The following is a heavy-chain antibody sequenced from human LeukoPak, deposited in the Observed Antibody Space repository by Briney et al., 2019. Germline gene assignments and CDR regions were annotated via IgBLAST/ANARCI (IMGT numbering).Heavy chain of an antibody. D-gene: IGHD3-10*01. J-gene: IGHJ4*02. CDR2: ITWDGGST. CDR3: AKGKNTGSYLSHVDY. V-gene: IGHV3-43*01. CDR1: GFTFDDYT. Sequence: TGGSLRLSCAASGFTFDDYTMHWVRQAPGKGLEWVSLITWDGGSTYYADSVKGRLTISRDNSKNSLYLQMNSLRTEDTALYYCAKGKNTGSYLSHVDYWGQGTLVTVSS.